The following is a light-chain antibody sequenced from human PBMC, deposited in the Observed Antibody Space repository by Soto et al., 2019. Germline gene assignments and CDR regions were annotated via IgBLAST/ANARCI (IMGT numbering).Light chain of an antibody. CDR3: QQSYSSPPT. Sequence: AIQMTQSPSSLSASVGDRVTITCRASQGIRNDLGWYQQKPGKAPKFLIYGASSLQSGVPSRFSGSGSGTDFTLTINSLQPEDFATYYCQQSYSSPPTFGQGTKVEIK. CDR1: QGIRND. V-gene: IGKV1-6*01. CDR2: GAS. J-gene: IGKJ1*01.